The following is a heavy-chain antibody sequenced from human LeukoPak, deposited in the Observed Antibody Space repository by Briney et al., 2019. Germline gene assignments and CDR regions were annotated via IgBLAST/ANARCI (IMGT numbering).Heavy chain of an antibody. J-gene: IGHJ4*02. Sequence: PSETLSLTCAVYGVSFSGYHWNWIRPFPGKGLEWIGEINDRGHTNYNPSLESRVTISVDTSKKQFSLKLNSVTAADTAVYYCARDPTTEPNIAHYFDFCGQGTLVTVSS. CDR1: GVSFSGYH. CDR2: INDRGHT. V-gene: IGHV4-34*01. CDR3: ARDPTTEPNIAHYFDF. D-gene: IGHD4-17*01.